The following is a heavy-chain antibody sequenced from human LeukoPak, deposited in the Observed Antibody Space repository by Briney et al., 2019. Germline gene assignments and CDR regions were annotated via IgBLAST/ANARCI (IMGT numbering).Heavy chain of an antibody. CDR3: AKGRGYNNAWSFDY. Sequence: PGRSLGLSCAAPGFPSGGYALHWFGQAPGKGRGGGAVISYDGSNKYYADSVKGRFTISRDNSKNTLYLQMNSLRADDAAVYYCAKGRGYNNAWSFDYWGQGTLVTVSS. D-gene: IGHD6-19*01. V-gene: IGHV3-30-3*01. CDR1: GFPSGGYA. J-gene: IGHJ4*02. CDR2: ISYDGSNK.